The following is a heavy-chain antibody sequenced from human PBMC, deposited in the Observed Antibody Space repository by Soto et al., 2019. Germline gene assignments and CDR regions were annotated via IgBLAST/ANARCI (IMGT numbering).Heavy chain of an antibody. CDR1: GYTFTSYA. CDR2: INAGNGNT. V-gene: IGHV1-3*01. CDR3: ARAQNLEMATP. D-gene: IGHD5-12*01. J-gene: IGHJ4*02. Sequence: QVQLVQSGAEVKKHGASVKVSCKASGYTFTSYAMHWVREAPGQRLEWMGWINAGNGNTKYSQKFQGRVTITRDTSASTAYMELSSLRSEDTAVYYCARAQNLEMATPWGQGTLVTVSS.